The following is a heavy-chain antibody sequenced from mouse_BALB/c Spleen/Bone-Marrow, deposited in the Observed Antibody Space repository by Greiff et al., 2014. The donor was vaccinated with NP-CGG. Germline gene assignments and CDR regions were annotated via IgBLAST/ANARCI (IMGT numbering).Heavy chain of an antibody. CDR2: IWGGGST. D-gene: IGHD2-1*01. V-gene: IGHV2-6-5*01. CDR1: GLSLTDYV. CDR3: AKQYGNSDWYFDV. J-gene: IGHJ1*01. Sequence: QVQLKQSGPGLVAPSQSLSITCTVPGLSLTDYVISWIRQPPGKGLEWLGIIWGGGSTYYNPALKSRLTISKDNSRSQVFLKMNSLQTDDTAMYYCAKQYGNSDWYFDVWGAGTTVAVSS.